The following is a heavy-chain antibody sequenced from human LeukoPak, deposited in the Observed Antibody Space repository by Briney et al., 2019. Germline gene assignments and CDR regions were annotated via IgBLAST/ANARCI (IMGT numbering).Heavy chain of an antibody. Sequence: GGSLRLSCAASGFTFSSYAMSWVRQAPGKGLEWGSAISGSGGSTYYADCVKGRCTISRDNSKNTLYLQMNSVRAEDTAVYYCAKNIVVVTGAFDIWGQRTMVTVSS. CDR3: AKNIVVVTGAFDI. CDR1: GFTFSSYA. V-gene: IGHV3-23*01. CDR2: ISGSGGST. J-gene: IGHJ3*02. D-gene: IGHD2-21*02.